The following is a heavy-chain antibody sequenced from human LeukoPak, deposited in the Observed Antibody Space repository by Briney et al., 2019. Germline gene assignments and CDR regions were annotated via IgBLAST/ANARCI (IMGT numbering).Heavy chain of an antibody. J-gene: IGHJ4*02. Sequence: PSETLSLTCAVNGGAFSGYHWSWIRQSPEQGLVWIGEINYSGTTISNPSLESRVSMSMDLTRKRFSLELTSVTAADTAVYYCARRGEWTAWNFDYWAQGSLVTVSS. V-gene: IGHV4-34*01. CDR3: ARRGEWTAWNFDY. CDR1: GGAFSGYH. D-gene: IGHD3/OR15-3a*01. CDR2: INYSGTT.